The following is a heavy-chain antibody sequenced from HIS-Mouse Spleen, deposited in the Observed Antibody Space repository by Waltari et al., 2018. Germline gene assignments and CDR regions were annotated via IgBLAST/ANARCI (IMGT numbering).Heavy chain of an antibody. CDR1: GFTLSRYW. CDR2: IKQDGSEK. D-gene: IGHD1-26*01. Sequence: EVQLVESGGGLVQPGGSLRLSCAAAGFTLSRYWMSWVRKAPGKGLEWVANIKQDGSEKYYVDSVKGRFTISRDNAKNSLYLQMNSLRAEDTAVYYCAREGDSGSYFDYWGQGTLVTVSS. V-gene: IGHV3-7*01. J-gene: IGHJ4*02. CDR3: AREGDSGSYFDY.